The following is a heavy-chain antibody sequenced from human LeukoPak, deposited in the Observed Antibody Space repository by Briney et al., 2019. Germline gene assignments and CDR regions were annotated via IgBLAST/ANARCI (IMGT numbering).Heavy chain of an antibody. Sequence: GGSLRLPCAASGFTFSSHGMHWVRQAPGKGLEGVAVIWYDGSNKYYADSVKGRFTISRDNSKNTLYLQMNSLRAEDTAVYFCARGYGSGSPLYYYYGMDVWGKGTTVTVSS. J-gene: IGHJ6*04. CDR2: IWYDGSNK. CDR3: ARGYGSGSPLYYYYGMDV. V-gene: IGHV3-33*01. CDR1: GFTFSSHG. D-gene: IGHD3-10*01.